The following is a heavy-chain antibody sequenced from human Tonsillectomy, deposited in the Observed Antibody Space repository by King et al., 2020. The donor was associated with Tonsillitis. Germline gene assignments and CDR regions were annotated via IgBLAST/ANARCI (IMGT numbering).Heavy chain of an antibody. Sequence: QLQESGPGLVKPSETLSLTCTVSGGSMSSYYWSWIRQSPGKGLEWIGYIYFSGNTNYNPSLSSRVTLSVDTSKNQFSLKLRSVSDADTAGYFCARDRYSSTWEGHWFDPWGQGILVTVSS. D-gene: IGHD6-13*01. J-gene: IGHJ5*02. CDR1: GGSMSSYY. CDR2: IYFSGNT. CDR3: ARDRYSSTWEGHWFDP. V-gene: IGHV4-59*01.